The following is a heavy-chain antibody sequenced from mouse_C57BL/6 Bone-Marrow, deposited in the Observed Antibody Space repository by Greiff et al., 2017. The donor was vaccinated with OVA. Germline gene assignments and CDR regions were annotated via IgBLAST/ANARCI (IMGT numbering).Heavy chain of an antibody. CDR3: VRHYYGSAMDD. CDR2: IRSKSNNYAT. Sequence: EVQGVESGGGLVQPKGSLKLSCAASGFSFNTYAMNWVRQAPGKGLEWVARIRSKSNNYATYSADSVKDRFTISRDDSESMLYLQMNNLKTEDTAMYYCVRHYYGSAMDDWGQGTSVTVSS. CDR1: GFSFNTYA. J-gene: IGHJ4*01. V-gene: IGHV10-1*01. D-gene: IGHD1-1*01.